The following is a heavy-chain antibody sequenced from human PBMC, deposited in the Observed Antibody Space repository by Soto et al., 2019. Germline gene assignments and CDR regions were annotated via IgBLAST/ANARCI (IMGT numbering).Heavy chain of an antibody. CDR2: ISGGGDTT. Sequence: EVQLLESGGGLVQPGGSLRLSCAASGFTFNNYAMTWVRQAPGKGLEWFSAISGGGDTTSYADSVKGRFTVSRDGSKNTLYLQMSSLSAEDTALYYCAKGRGGSGSLTPRVDFWGQGTLVTVSS. CDR1: GFTFNNYA. J-gene: IGHJ4*02. D-gene: IGHD3-10*01. CDR3: AKGRGGSGSLTPRVDF. V-gene: IGHV3-23*01.